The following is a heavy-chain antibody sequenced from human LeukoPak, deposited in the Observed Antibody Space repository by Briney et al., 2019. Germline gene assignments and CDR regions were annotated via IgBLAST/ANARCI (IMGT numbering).Heavy chain of an antibody. CDR1: GGTFTSYA. CDR3: ARDNTMGGHMDV. Sequence: SVKVSCKASGGTFTSYAISWVRQAPGQGLEWMGGIIPIFGTANYAQKFQGRVTITADESTSTAYMELSSLRSEDTAVYYCARDNTMGGHMDVWGKGTTVTVSS. V-gene: IGHV1-69*13. J-gene: IGHJ6*03. CDR2: IIPIFGTA. D-gene: IGHD3-16*01.